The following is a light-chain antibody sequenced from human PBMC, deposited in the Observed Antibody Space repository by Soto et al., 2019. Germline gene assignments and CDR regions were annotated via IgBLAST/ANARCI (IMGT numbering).Light chain of an antibody. CDR1: ESISNW. J-gene: IGKJ1*01. Sequence: DTQMTQSPSTLSASVSDRVTIACRASESISNWLAWYQQKPGNAPKLLIYKAFSLESGVPSRFRGGASGTEFTLTISSLQPDDFATYYCQQYNSYPWTFGQGTKVEIK. CDR3: QQYNSYPWT. CDR2: KAF. V-gene: IGKV1-5*03.